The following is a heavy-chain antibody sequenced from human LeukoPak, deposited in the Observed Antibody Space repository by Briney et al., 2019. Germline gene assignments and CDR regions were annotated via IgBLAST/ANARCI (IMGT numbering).Heavy chain of an antibody. CDR3: ARGRYSGYDYFIDY. CDR2: IGTAGDP. CDR1: GFAFSSYD. Sequence: GGSLRLSCAASGFAFSSYDMHWVRQATGKGLEWVSAIGTAGDPYYPGSVKGRFPISRENAKNSLYLQMNSLRAGDTAVYYCARGRYSGYDYFIDYWGQGTLVTVSS. D-gene: IGHD5-12*01. J-gene: IGHJ4*02. V-gene: IGHV3-13*05.